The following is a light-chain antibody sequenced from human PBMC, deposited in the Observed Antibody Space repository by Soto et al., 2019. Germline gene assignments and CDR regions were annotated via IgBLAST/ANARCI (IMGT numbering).Light chain of an antibody. CDR3: QQRSNWPLS. CDR1: QSVSSS. V-gene: IGKV3-11*01. Sequence: EIVLTQSPITLSLSPGERATLSCRASQSVSSSLACYQQQPGQAPRLLIYDASNRATGISAKFSGSGSETDFNLTVSSLEPEDFAVYYCQQRSNWPLSFGGGTKVEIK. CDR2: DAS. J-gene: IGKJ4*01.